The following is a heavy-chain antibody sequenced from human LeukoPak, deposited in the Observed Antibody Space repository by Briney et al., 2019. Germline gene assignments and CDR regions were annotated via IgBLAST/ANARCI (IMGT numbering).Heavy chain of an antibody. J-gene: IGHJ6*02. D-gene: IGHD3-3*01. Sequence: SVKVSCKASGGTFSSYAISWVRQAPGQGLEWMGGIIPIFGTANYAQKFQGRVTITADESTSTAYMELNSLRSEDTAVYYCARDLSAIFGVVILSPYYYYGMDVWGQGTTVTVSS. CDR3: ARDLSAIFGVVILSPYYYYGMDV. CDR1: GGTFSSYA. CDR2: IIPIFGTA. V-gene: IGHV1-69*13.